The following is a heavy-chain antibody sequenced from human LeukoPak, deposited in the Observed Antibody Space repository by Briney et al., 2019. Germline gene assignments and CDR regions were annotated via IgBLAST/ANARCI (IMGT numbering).Heavy chain of an antibody. D-gene: IGHD2-21*02. V-gene: IGHV4-59*01. J-gene: IGHJ4*02. CDR2: IYYSGST. Sequence: SETLSLTCTVSGGSISNYYRSWIRQSPGKGLEWIGYIYYSGSTNYNPSLKSRVTISVDTSKNQFSLTLSSVTAADTAVYYCASSPSKYCGGDCYPRWGQGTLVTVSS. CDR3: ASSPSKYCGGDCYPR. CDR1: GGSISNYY.